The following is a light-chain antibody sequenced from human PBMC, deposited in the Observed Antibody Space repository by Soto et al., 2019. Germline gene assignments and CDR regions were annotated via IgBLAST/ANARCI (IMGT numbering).Light chain of an antibody. CDR3: QQYYSAPIT. J-gene: IGKJ5*01. V-gene: IGKV4-1*01. CDR1: QSILFSSNNKNY. CDR2: WAS. Sequence: DIVMTQSPDSLAVSLGERATINCKSSQSILFSSNNKNYLAWYQQKAGQPPKLLIYWASTRESGVPDRFSGSGSGTDFTLTIRSLQAEDVAVYHCQQYYSAPITFGQGTRLEIK.